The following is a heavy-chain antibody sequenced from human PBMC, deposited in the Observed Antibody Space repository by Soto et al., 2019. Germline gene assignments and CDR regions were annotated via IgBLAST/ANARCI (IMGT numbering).Heavy chain of an antibody. CDR3: ARDRTTYYYGSGSYGRHYYGMDF. D-gene: IGHD3-10*01. J-gene: IGHJ6*02. CDR1: GGTFSSYA. CDR2: IIPIFGTA. V-gene: IGHV1-69*01. Sequence: QVQLVQSGAEVKKPGSSVKVSCKASGGTFSSYAIIWVRQAPGQGLEWMGGIIPIFGTANYAQKFQGRVTMTEDESTSTAYMELSSLRYEDTAVYYCARDRTTYYYGSGSYGRHYYGMDFWGQGTTVTVSS.